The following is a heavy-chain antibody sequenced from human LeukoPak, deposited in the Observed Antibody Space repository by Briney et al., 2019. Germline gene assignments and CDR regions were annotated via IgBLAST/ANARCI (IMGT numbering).Heavy chain of an antibody. V-gene: IGHV4-38-2*01. J-gene: IGHJ3*02. CDR2: MYRSGST. D-gene: IGHD1-26*01. CDR3: ARLVVSGADDAFDI. CDR1: GYSISSGYY. Sequence: PSETLSLTCAVSGYSISSGYYWGWIRQPPGKGLEWIGSMYRSGSTHYNPSLKSRVTISVDTSNNQFSLKLSSVTAADTAVYYCARLVVSGADDAFDIWGQGTMVTVSS.